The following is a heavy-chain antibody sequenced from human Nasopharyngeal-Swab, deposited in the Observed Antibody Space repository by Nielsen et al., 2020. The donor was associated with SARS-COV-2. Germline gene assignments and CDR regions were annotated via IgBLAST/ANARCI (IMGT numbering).Heavy chain of an antibody. CDR2: INTNTGSP. J-gene: IGHJ6*02. CDR3: AREVGSGWYRARYYGMDV. D-gene: IGHD6-19*01. V-gene: IGHV7-4-1*02. CDR1: GYTFTSYA. Sequence: ASVKVSCKASGYTFTSYAMNWVRQAPGQGLEWMGWINTNTGSPTYAQGFTGRFVFSLDTSVSTAYLQISSLKAEDTAVYYCAREVGSGWYRARYYGMDVWGQGTTVTVSS.